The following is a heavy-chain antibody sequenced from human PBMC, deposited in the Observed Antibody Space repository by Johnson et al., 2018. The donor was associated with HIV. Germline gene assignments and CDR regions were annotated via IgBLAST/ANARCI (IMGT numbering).Heavy chain of an antibody. CDR3: ARDGGIGSTREDAFDM. V-gene: IGHV3-30*04. CDR2: ISYDGSNK. CDR1: EFIFSSYS. Sequence: QVQLVESGGGVVQPGGSLRLSCAASEFIFSSYSMHWVRQAPGKGLEWVAVISYDGSNKYYADSVKGRFTISRDTSKNTLYLQMNSLRAEDTAVYYCARDGGIGSTREDAFDMWGQGTMVTVSS. J-gene: IGHJ3*02. D-gene: IGHD2-2*01.